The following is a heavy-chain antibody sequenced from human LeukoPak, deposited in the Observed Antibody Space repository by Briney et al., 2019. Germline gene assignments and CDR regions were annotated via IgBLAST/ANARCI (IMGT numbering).Heavy chain of an antibody. CDR1: GFTFSSYE. CDR3: AELGITMIGGV. J-gene: IGHJ6*04. D-gene: IGHD3-10*02. CDR2: ISSSGSTI. V-gene: IGHV3-48*03. Sequence: GGSLRLSFAASGFTFSSYEMNWVRQAPGKGLEWVSYISSSGSTIYYADSVKGRFTISRDNAKNSLYLQMNSLRAEDTAVYYCAELGITMIGGVWGKGTTVTISS.